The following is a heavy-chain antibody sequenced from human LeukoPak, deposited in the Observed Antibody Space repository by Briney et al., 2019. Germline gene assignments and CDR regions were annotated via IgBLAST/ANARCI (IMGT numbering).Heavy chain of an antibody. J-gene: IGHJ4*02. Sequence: PGGSLRLSCAASGFTFSSYAMSWVRQAPGKGLEWVSAISGSGGSTYYADSVKGRFTISRDNSKNTLYLQMNSLRDEDTAVYYCARLVGSRSCSGGTCYSDYWGQGTLVTVSS. CDR1: GFTFSSYA. CDR2: ISGSGGST. V-gene: IGHV3-23*01. CDR3: ARLVGSRSCSGGTCYSDY. D-gene: IGHD2-15*01.